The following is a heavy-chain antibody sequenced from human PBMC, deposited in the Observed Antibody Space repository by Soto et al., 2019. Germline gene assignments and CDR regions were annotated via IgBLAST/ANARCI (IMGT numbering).Heavy chain of an antibody. D-gene: IGHD2-2*01. J-gene: IGHJ6*02. Sequence: SVKVSCKASGDTFSTYSITWMRQVPGQGLEWMGGIIPRSAKSNYAQKFQGRVTITADESTSTAYMELSSLRSEDTAVYYCAREGLVLVPTTVNSNYYYYDMDVWGQGTTVAVSS. CDR2: IIPRSAKS. V-gene: IGHV1-69*13. CDR3: AREGLVLVPTTVNSNYYYYDMDV. CDR1: GDTFSTYS.